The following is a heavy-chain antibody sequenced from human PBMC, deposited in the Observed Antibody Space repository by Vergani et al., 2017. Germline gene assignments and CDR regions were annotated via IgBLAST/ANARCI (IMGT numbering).Heavy chain of an antibody. Sequence: EVQLLESGGGLVQPGGSLRLSCAASGFTFSSYAMSWVRQAPGKGLEWVSAISGSGGSTYYADSVKGRFTISRDNSKNTLYLQMNSLRAEDTAVYYCANIPPSITMIVVPPRRGYWGQGTLVTVSS. V-gene: IGHV3-23*01. CDR2: ISGSGGST. J-gene: IGHJ4*02. D-gene: IGHD3-22*01. CDR3: ANIPPSITMIVVPPRRGY. CDR1: GFTFSSYA.